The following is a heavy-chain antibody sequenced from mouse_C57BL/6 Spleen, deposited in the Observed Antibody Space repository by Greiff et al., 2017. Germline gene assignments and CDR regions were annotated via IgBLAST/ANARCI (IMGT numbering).Heavy chain of an antibody. CDR1: GYTFTSYG. D-gene: IGHD2-3*01. Sequence: QVQLQQSGAELARPGASVTLSCKASGYTFTSYGISWVKQRTGPGLEWIGEIYPRSGNTYYNAKFKGKATLTADKSSSTAYMELRSLTSEDSAVYFCARGGVYPGYCDVWGTGTTVTVSS. V-gene: IGHV1-81*01. CDR2: IYPRSGNT. J-gene: IGHJ1*03. CDR3: ARGGVYPGYCDV.